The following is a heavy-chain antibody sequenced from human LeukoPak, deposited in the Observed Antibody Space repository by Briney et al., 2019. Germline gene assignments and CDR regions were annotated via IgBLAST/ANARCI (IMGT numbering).Heavy chain of an antibody. CDR2: ISYDGSNK. V-gene: IGHV3-30-3*01. CDR1: GFNFSIYS. J-gene: IGHJ4*02. CDR3: ARGNNWNYPFDY. Sequence: PGGSLRLSCAASGFNFSIYSMNWVRQAPGKGLGWVAVISYDGSNKYFADSAKGRFTISRDNSKNTLSLQMNSLTAEDTALYYCARGNNWNYPFDYWGQGTLVTVSS. D-gene: IGHD1-7*01.